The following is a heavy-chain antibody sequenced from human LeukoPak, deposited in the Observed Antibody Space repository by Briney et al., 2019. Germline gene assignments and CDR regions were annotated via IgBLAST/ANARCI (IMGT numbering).Heavy chain of an antibody. V-gene: IGHV4-34*01. CDR1: GGSFSGYY. D-gene: IGHD2-2*01. CDR3: ATSQGVVPAARSFDY. Sequence: NPSETLSLTCAVYGGSFSGYYWGWIRQPPGKGLEWIGEINHSGSTNYNPSLKSRVTISVDTSKNQFSLKLSSVTAADTAVYYCATSQGVVPAARSFDYWGQGTLVTVSS. J-gene: IGHJ4*02. CDR2: INHSGST.